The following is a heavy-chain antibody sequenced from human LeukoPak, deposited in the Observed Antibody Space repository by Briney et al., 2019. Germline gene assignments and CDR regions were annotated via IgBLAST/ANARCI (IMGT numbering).Heavy chain of an antibody. CDR3: AKAGYYYYYMDV. Sequence: GRSLRLSCAASGFTFDDYAMHWVRQAPGKGLEWVSGISWNSGSIGYADSVKGRFTISRDNAKNSLYLQMNSLRAEDMALYYCAKAGYYYYYMDVWGKGTTVTVSS. CDR2: ISWNSGSI. D-gene: IGHD3-10*01. J-gene: IGHJ6*03. V-gene: IGHV3-9*03. CDR1: GFTFDDYA.